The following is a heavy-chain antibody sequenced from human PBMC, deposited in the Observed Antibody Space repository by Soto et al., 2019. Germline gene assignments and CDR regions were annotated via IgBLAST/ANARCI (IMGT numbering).Heavy chain of an antibody. CDR2: ISGSGGST. D-gene: IGHD1-26*01. J-gene: IGHJ4*02. CDR3: AKVLGWELLQDY. V-gene: IGHV3-23*01. CDR1: GFTFSSYA. Sequence: EVKLLESGGGLVQPGGSLRLSCAASGFTFSSYAMSWVRQAPGKGLEWVSAISGSGGSTYYADSVKGRFTISRDNSKNTLYRQKNSLRAEDTAVYYCAKVLGWELLQDYWGQGTLVTVSS.